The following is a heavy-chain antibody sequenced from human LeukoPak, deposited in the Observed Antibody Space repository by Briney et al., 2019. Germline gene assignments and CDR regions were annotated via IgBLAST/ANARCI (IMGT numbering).Heavy chain of an antibody. CDR3: ARAYDILTGTFFDY. V-gene: IGHV3-7*05. J-gene: IGHJ4*02. Sequence: GGSLRLSCAASGFTFSTYWMSWVRQAPGKGLEWVANIKQDGTEKYYVDSVKGRFTISRDNAKNSLYLQMNTLRAEDTAVYYCARAYDILTGTFFDYWGQGTLVTVSS. D-gene: IGHD3-9*01. CDR1: GFTFSTYW. CDR2: IKQDGTEK.